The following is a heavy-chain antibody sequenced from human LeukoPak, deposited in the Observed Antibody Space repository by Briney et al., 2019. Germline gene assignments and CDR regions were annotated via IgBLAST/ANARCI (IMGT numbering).Heavy chain of an antibody. CDR2: INHSGST. Sequence: SETLSLTCAVYGGSFSGYYWSWIRQPPGKGLEWIGEINHSGSTNCNPSLKSRVTISVDTSKNQFSLKLSSVTAADTAVYYCARGLLKPKYYDFWSGYYPGGFDPWGQGTLVTVSS. CDR1: GGSFSGYY. CDR3: ARGLLKPKYYDFWSGYYPGGFDP. D-gene: IGHD3-3*01. J-gene: IGHJ5*02. V-gene: IGHV4-34*01.